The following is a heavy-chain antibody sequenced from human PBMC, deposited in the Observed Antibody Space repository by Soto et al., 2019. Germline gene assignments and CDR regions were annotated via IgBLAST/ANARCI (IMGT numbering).Heavy chain of an antibody. V-gene: IGHV4-31*03. CDR3: ARDHYYGSGSYWNWFDP. J-gene: IGHJ5*02. CDR2: IYYSGST. CDR1: GGSISSGGYY. Sequence: QVQLQESGPGLVKPSQTLSLTCTVSGGSISSGGYYWSWIRQHPGKGLEWIGYIYYSGSTYYNPPLKSRVTISVDTSKNQFSLKLSSVTAADTAVYYCARDHYYGSGSYWNWFDPWGQGTLVTVSS. D-gene: IGHD3-10*01.